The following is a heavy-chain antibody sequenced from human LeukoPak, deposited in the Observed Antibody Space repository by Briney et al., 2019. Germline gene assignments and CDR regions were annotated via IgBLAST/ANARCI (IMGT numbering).Heavy chain of an antibody. Sequence: WASVKVSCKASGYTFTSYGISWVRQAPGQGLEWMGWISAYNGNTNYAQKLQGRVTMTTDTSTSTAYMELSRLRSDDTAVYYCARSYYYGSGSYLIWGQGTLVTVSS. CDR3: ARSYYYGSGSYLI. CDR1: GYTFTSYG. J-gene: IGHJ4*02. D-gene: IGHD3-10*01. V-gene: IGHV1-18*01. CDR2: ISAYNGNT.